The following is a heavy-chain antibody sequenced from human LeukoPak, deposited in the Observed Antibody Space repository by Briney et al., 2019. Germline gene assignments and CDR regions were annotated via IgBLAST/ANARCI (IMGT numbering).Heavy chain of an antibody. D-gene: IGHD3-22*01. J-gene: IGHJ4*02. CDR2: ISGSGGST. V-gene: IGHV3-23*01. CDR1: GFTFSSYA. Sequence: GGSLRLSCAASGFTFSSYAMSWVRQAPGKGLERVSAISGSGGSTYYADSVKGRFTISRDNSKNTLYLQMNSLRAEDTAVYYCAKTARKGYYDSSGYLFDYWGQGTLVTVSS. CDR3: AKTARKGYYDSSGYLFDY.